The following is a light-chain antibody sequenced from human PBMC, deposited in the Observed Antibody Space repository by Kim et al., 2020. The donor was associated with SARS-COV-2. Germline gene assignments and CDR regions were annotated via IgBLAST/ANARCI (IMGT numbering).Light chain of an antibody. CDR1: TGAVTSGYY. J-gene: IGLJ1*01. V-gene: IGLV7-43*01. CDR3: LLYYGGAYV. CDR2: STS. Sequence: PGGTVTLTCGASTGAVTSGYYPNWFQQKPGQAPRALIYSTSNKRAWTPARFSGSLLGGKAALTLSGVQPEDEAEYYCLLYYGGAYVFGTGTKVTVL.